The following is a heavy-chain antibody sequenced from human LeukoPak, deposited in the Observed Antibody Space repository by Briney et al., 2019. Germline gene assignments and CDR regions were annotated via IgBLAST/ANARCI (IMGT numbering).Heavy chain of an antibody. D-gene: IGHD3-10*01. CDR2: INHSGST. V-gene: IGHV4-34*01. CDR3: ARGGNGLWFGKYYYYYGMDV. Sequence: PSETLSLTCAVYGGSFSGYYWSWFRQPPGKELKWIGEINHSGSTNYNPSLKSRVTISVDTSKNQFSLKLSSVTAADTAVYYCARGGNGLWFGKYYYYYGMDVWGKGTTVTVSS. CDR1: GGSFSGYY. J-gene: IGHJ6*04.